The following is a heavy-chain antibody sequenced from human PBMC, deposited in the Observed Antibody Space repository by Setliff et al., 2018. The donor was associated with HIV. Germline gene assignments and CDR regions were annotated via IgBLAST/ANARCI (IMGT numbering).Heavy chain of an antibody. V-gene: IGHV4-4*07. CDR3: ARQGGYNSPLMV. CDR1: GGSINSYY. CDR2: IYSSGST. D-gene: IGHD3-10*01. Sequence: SETLSLTCTVSGGSINSYYWSWIRQPAGKGLEWIGRIYSSGSTNYNPSLKSRVTMSVDTSKNQISLKLSSVTAADTAVYYCARQGGYNSPLMVWGQGKLVTVSS. J-gene: IGHJ4*02.